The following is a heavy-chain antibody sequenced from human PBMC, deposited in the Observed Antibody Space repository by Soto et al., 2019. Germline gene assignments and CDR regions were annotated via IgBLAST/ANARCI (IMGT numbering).Heavy chain of an antibody. CDR2: ISYDGSNK. CDR3: AKDLSITMVRGYYYYGMDV. J-gene: IGHJ6*02. V-gene: IGHV3-30*18. D-gene: IGHD3-10*01. CDR1: GFTFSSYG. Sequence: PGGSLRLSCAASGFTFSSYGMHWVRQAPGKGLEWVAVISYDGSNKYYADSVKGRFTISRDNSKNTLYLQMNSLRAEDTAVYYCAKDLSITMVRGYYYYGMDVWGQGTTVTVSS.